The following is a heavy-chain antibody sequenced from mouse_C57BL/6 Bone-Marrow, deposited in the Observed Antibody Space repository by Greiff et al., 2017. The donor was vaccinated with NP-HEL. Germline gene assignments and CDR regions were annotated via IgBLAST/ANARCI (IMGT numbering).Heavy chain of an antibody. Sequence: EVKLMESGPGLVKPSQSLSLTCSVTGYSITSGYYWNWIRQFPGNKLEWMGYISYDGSNNYNPSLKNRISITRDTSKNQFFLKLNSVTTEDTATYYCARSIITTVVARMAMDYWGQGTSVTVSS. V-gene: IGHV3-6*01. CDR1: GYSITSGYY. CDR2: ISYDGSN. D-gene: IGHD1-1*01. CDR3: ARSIITTVVARMAMDY. J-gene: IGHJ4*01.